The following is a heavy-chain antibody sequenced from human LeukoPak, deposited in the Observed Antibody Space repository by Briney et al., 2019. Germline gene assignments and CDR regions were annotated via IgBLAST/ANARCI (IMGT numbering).Heavy chain of an antibody. V-gene: IGHV4-61*02. Sequence: PSQTLSLTCTVSGGSISSGSYYWSWIRQPAGKGLEWIGRIYTSGSTNYNPSLKSRVTISVDTSKNQFSLKLSSVTAADTAVYYCAREDYDILTGYLFDYWGQGTLVTVSS. J-gene: IGHJ4*02. D-gene: IGHD3-9*01. CDR3: AREDYDILTGYLFDY. CDR2: IYTSGST. CDR1: GGSISSGSYY.